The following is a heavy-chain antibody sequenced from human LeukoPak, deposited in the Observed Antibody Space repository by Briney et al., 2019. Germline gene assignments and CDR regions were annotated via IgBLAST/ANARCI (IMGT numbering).Heavy chain of an antibody. CDR1: GGSINNYY. D-gene: IGHD2-2*01. Sequence: RTSETLSLTCTVSGGSINNYYWSWIRQPPGKGLEWIGSIYYSGSTYYNPSLKSRVTISVDTSKNQFSLKLSSVTAADTAVYYCARDIVVVPALGYFDLWGRGTLVTVSS. CDR3: ARDIVVVPALGYFDL. J-gene: IGHJ2*01. V-gene: IGHV4-59*05. CDR2: IYYSGST.